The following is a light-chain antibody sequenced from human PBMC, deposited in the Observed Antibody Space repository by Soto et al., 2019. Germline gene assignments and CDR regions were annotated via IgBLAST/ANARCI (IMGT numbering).Light chain of an antibody. V-gene: IGKV2D-29*01. CDR1: QSLLNSDGKTY. CDR2: GVS. J-gene: IGKJ5*01. CDR3: MQNRQIPNT. Sequence: DIAMTQIPLSLTVTPGQPAAVSCTSSQSLLNSDGKTYLHWFLQKPGQPPQLLITGVSTRFSGVAERFSGSGSGTDFTLKISRVEAEDVGVYFCMQNRQIPNTFGQGTRLEIK.